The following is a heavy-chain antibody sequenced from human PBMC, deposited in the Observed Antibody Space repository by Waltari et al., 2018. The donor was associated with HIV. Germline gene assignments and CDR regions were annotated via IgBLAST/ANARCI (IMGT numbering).Heavy chain of an antibody. D-gene: IGHD2-2*03. Sequence: QITLKESGPSLAKSTQTLTLTCTFSGFSLSTSGVGVGWIRQPPGKALECLALLYWNDSKYYSPALKSRLTITKETSKNQVVLTMTNMDPVDTATYYCARRPGYCSGTRCYYSHFFDPWGQGTLVTVSA. J-gene: IGHJ5*02. CDR1: GFSLSTSGVG. V-gene: IGHV2-5*01. CDR3: ARRPGYCSGTRCYYSHFFDP. CDR2: LYWNDSK.